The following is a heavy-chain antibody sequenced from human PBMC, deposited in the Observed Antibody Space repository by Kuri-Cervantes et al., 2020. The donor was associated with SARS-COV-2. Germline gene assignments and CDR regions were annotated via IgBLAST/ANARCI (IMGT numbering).Heavy chain of an antibody. D-gene: IGHD3-22*01. Sequence: SETLSLTCTVSGGSVINYYWSWIRQPPGKGLEWIGFIYYSGNTNYNPSLKSRVTISVDTSKNQFSLKVSSATAADTAVYYCAGVNRYYDSSGLDYWGQGTLVTVSS. CDR3: AGVNRYYDSSGLDY. CDR1: GGSVINYY. V-gene: IGHV4-59*02. CDR2: IYYSGNT. J-gene: IGHJ4*02.